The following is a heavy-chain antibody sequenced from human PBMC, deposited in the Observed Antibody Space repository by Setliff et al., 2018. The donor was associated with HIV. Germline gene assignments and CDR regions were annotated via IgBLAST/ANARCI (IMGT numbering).Heavy chain of an antibody. CDR3: ARDASAPPLNWFDP. Sequence: ASVKVSCKVSGYMLTELSRHWVRQAPGKGLEWMGGFDLEDGETNYAQKFRGRVTITADESTGTVYMELTSLRSEDTAVYYCARDASAPPLNWFDPWGQGTLVTVSS. CDR2: FDLEDGET. CDR1: GYMLTELS. V-gene: IGHV1-24*01. J-gene: IGHJ5*02.